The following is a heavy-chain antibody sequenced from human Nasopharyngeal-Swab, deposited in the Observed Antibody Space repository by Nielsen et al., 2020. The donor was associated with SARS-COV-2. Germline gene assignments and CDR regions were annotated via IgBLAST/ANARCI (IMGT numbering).Heavy chain of an antibody. J-gene: IGHJ4*02. Sequence: GGSLRLSCAASGFTFSSYGMSWVRQAPGKGLEWVANIKQDGSEKYYVDSVKGRFTISRDNAKNSLYLQMNSLRAEDTAVYYCARDGDGYNTHWGQGTLVTVSS. D-gene: IGHD5-24*01. CDR3: ARDGDGYNTH. CDR2: IKQDGSEK. V-gene: IGHV3-7*01. CDR1: GFTFSSYG.